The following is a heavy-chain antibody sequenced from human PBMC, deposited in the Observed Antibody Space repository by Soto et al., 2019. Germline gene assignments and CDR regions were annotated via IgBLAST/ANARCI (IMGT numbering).Heavy chain of an antibody. CDR1: GFSFSTYG. Sequence: QVQLVESGGGVVQPGRSQRLSCVASGFSFSTYGMHWVRQAPGKGLEWVAVISYDGNNQYYGDSVKGRFTISRDNSKNTVYLEMNSLRPEDTALYYCAKGHYYDSSGAYSYADKWGQGTLVTVSS. CDR2: ISYDGNNQ. D-gene: IGHD3-22*01. V-gene: IGHV3-30*18. CDR3: AKGHYYDSSGAYSYADK. J-gene: IGHJ4*02.